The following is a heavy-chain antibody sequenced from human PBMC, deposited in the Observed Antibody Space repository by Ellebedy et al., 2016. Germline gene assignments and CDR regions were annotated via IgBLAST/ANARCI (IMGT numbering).Heavy chain of an antibody. Sequence: SETPSLTCTVSGGSISSYYWGWIRQPPGKGLEWIGYIYYSGSTNYNPSLKSRVTISVDTSKNQFSLKLSSVTAADTAVYYCASGVSEGLICGGSCAHFDYWGQGTLVTVSS. V-gene: IGHV4-59*01. CDR1: GGSISSYY. CDR2: IYYSGST. J-gene: IGHJ4*02. CDR3: ASGVSEGLICGGSCAHFDY. D-gene: IGHD2-15*01.